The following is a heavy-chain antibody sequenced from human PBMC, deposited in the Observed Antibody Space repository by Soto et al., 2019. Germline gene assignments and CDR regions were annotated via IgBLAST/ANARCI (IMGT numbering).Heavy chain of an antibody. CDR3: ARDYPLSGPGNFDY. CDR2: IWYDGSNK. Sequence: PGGSLRLSCVASGFTFSSYGMHWVRQAPGKGLEWVAVIWYDGSNKYYADSVKGRFTISRDNSKNTLYLQMNSLRAEDTAVYYCARDYPLSGPGNFDYWGQGTLVTVSS. J-gene: IGHJ4*02. V-gene: IGHV3-33*01. CDR1: GFTFSSYG. D-gene: IGHD6-19*01.